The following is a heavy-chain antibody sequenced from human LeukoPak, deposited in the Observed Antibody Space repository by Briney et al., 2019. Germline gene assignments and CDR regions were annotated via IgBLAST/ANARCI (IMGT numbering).Heavy chain of an antibody. D-gene: IGHD3-9*01. J-gene: IGHJ4*02. CDR1: GFTFSTFW. CDR2: INHDGSST. CDR3: ARDGAVLRYFDWLPPVGNFDY. V-gene: IGHV3-74*01. Sequence: GGSLRLSCATSGFTFSTFWMHWVRQAPGKGLVWVSRINHDGSSTNYADSVKGRFTTSRDNAKNSLYLQMNSLRAEDTAVYYCARDGAVLRYFDWLPPVGNFDYWGQGTLVTVSS.